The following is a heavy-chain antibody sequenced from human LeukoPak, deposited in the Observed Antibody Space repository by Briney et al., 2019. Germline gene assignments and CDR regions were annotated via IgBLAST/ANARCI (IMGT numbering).Heavy chain of an antibody. CDR1: GFTFSSYA. V-gene: IGHV3-23*01. Sequence: PLGSLRLSCAAPGFTFSSYAMSWVRQAPGKGLEWVSAISGSGGSTYYADSVKGRFTISRDNAKNTLYLQMNSLRAEDTGVYYCARANHPTYYDSSGYYQDYWGQGTLVTVSS. CDR2: ISGSGGST. CDR3: ARANHPTYYDSSGYYQDY. D-gene: IGHD3-22*01. J-gene: IGHJ4*02.